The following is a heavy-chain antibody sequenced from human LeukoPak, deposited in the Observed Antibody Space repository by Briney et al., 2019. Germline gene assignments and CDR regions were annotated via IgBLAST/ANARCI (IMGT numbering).Heavy chain of an antibody. D-gene: IGHD3-16*01. CDR3: ARDRLDGSYFDY. CDR2: IYYSGST. J-gene: IGHJ4*02. V-gene: IGHV4-59*12. Sequence: SETLSLTCTVSGGSISSYYWSWIWQPPGKGLEWIGYIYYSGSTNYNPSLKSRVTISVDTSKNQFSLKLSSVTAADTAVYYCARDRLDGSYFDYWGQGTLVTVSS. CDR1: GGSISSYY.